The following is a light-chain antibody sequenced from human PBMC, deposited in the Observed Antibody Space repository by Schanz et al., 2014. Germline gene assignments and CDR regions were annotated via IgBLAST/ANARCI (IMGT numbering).Light chain of an antibody. Sequence: EIVLTQSPGTLSLSPGERATLSCRASQSVTRYFAWYQQRPGQAPRLLIYDASNRATGIPDRFSGSGSGTDFTLTISRPEPEDFAVYYCQQYGSSFTFGPGTKVDSK. V-gene: IGKV3-20*01. CDR3: QQYGSSFT. CDR1: QSVTRY. J-gene: IGKJ3*01. CDR2: DAS.